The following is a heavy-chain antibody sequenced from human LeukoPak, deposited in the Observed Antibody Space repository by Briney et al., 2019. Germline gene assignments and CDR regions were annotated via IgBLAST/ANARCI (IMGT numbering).Heavy chain of an antibody. D-gene: IGHD2-2*01. CDR3: ARGRRVCSSTSCYGGNFDY. V-gene: IGHV4-34*01. CDR1: GGSFSGYY. CDR2: INHSGST. J-gene: IGHJ4*02. Sequence: SETLSLTCTVYGGSFSGYYWSWIRQPPGKGLEWIGEINHSGSTNYNPSLKSRVTISVDTSKNQFSLKLSSVTAADTAVYYCARGRRVCSSTSCYGGNFDYWGQGTLVTVSS.